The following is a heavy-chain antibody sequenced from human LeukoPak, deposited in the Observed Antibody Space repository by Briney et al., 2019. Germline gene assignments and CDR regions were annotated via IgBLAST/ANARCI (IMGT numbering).Heavy chain of an antibody. CDR3: ARQFSGFHYYFDY. Sequence: GESLKISCKGSGYSFTNYWIGWVRQMPGKGLEWIGIIYPRDSDTRYSPSFQGQVTISADKSISTACLQWSSLKASDTAMYYCARQFSGFHYYFDYWGQGTLVTVSS. CDR2: IYPRDSDT. V-gene: IGHV5-51*01. CDR1: GYSFTNYW. J-gene: IGHJ4*02. D-gene: IGHD5-12*01.